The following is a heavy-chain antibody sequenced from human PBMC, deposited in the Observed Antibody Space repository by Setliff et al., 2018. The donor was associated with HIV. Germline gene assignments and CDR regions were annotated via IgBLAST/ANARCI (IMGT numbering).Heavy chain of an antibody. Sequence: GESLKISCAASRFILSDHHMDWVRQAPGKGLEWVGRIRKTYITEYAAPVKGRFTISRDDSKNSLYLQMKNLKTEDTAVYYCARAPRTGHPYYFDSWGQGTLVTVSS. D-gene: IGHD1-1*01. CDR2: IRKTYIT. J-gene: IGHJ4*02. V-gene: IGHV3-72*01. CDR3: ARAPRTGHPYYFDS. CDR1: RFILSDHH.